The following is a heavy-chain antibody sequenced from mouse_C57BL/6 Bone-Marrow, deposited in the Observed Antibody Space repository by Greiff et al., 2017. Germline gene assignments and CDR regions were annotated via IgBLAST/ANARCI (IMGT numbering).Heavy chain of an antibody. Sequence: QVQLQQPGAELVRPGTSVTLSCKASGYTFTSYWMHWVKQRPGQGLEWIGVIDPSDSYTNYNHKFKGKATLTVDTSSSTAYMQLSSLTSEDSAVDYCARFYYGSSMFAYWGQGTLVTVSA. V-gene: IGHV1-59*01. CDR2: IDPSDSYT. J-gene: IGHJ3*01. CDR3: ARFYYGSSMFAY. D-gene: IGHD1-1*01. CDR1: GYTFTSYW.